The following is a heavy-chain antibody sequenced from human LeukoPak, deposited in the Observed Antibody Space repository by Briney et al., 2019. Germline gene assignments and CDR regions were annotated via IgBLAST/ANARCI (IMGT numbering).Heavy chain of an antibody. J-gene: IGHJ3*02. CDR1: GFTFDDYA. CDR3: AKDITRNSGPNEEGNAFDI. Sequence: PGGSVRLSCAASGFTFDDYAMHWVRQAPGKGLEWVSGISWNSGSIGYADSVKGRFTISRDNAKNSLYLQMNSLRAEDTALYYCAKDITRNSGPNEEGNAFDIWGQGTMVTVSS. D-gene: IGHD1-26*01. CDR2: ISWNSGSI. V-gene: IGHV3-9*01.